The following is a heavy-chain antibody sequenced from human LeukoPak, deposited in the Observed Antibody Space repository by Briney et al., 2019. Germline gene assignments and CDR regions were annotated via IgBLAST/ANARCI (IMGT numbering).Heavy chain of an antibody. J-gene: IGHJ4*02. Sequence: ASVKVSCKASGYTFTSYGISWARQAPGQGLEWMGWISAYNGNTNYAQKLQGRVTMTTDTSTSTAYMELRSLRSDDTAVYYCARPAGYYDILTGYLDYWGQGTLVTVSS. D-gene: IGHD3-9*01. V-gene: IGHV1-18*04. CDR2: ISAYNGNT. CDR1: GYTFTSYG. CDR3: ARPAGYYDILTGYLDY.